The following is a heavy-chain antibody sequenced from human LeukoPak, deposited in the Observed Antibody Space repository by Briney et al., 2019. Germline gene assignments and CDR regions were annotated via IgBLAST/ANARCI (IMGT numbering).Heavy chain of an antibody. J-gene: IGHJ5*02. CDR2: IYYSGST. Sequence: SETLSLTCTVSGGSISSGDYRWSWIRQPPGKGLEWIGYIYYSGSTYYNPSLKSRVTISIQTSKNQFSLKLTSVTAADTAVYYCAGDYGDLLTGIRFDTWGQGTLVTVSS. V-gene: IGHV4-30-4*08. D-gene: IGHD4-17*01. CDR1: GGSISSGDYR. CDR3: AGDYGDLLTGIRFDT.